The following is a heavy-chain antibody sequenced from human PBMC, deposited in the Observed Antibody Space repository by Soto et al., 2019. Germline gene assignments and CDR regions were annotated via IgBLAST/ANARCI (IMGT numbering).Heavy chain of an antibody. Sequence: EVQLVESGGGLVQPGGSLRLSCAASGFRFNTNWMSWVRQAPGKGLEWVANIKHDGSERNHVDSVRGRCTISIDNAKSSLYLQMNSLRVEATAVYYCARELSWSGRDYWGQGTLVIVSP. CDR2: IKHDGSER. CDR3: ARELSWSGRDY. J-gene: IGHJ4*02. D-gene: IGHD3-10*01. V-gene: IGHV3-7*01. CDR1: GFRFNTNW.